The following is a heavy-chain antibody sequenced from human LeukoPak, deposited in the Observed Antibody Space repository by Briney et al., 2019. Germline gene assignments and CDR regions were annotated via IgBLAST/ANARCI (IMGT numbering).Heavy chain of an antibody. V-gene: IGHV4-59*08. CDR2: IYYSGST. J-gene: IGHJ5*02. CDR3: ASSKYYYDSSGYYYWFDP. Sequence: SETLSLTCTVSGGSISSYYWSWIRQPPGKGLEWIGYIYYSGSTNYNPSLKSRVTISVDTSKNQFSLKLSSVTAADTAVYYCASSKYYYDSSGYYYWFDPWGQGTLVTVSS. CDR1: GGSISSYY. D-gene: IGHD3-22*01.